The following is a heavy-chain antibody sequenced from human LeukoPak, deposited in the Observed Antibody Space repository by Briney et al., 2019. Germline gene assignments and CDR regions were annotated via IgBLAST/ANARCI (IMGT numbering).Heavy chain of an antibody. D-gene: IGHD3-22*01. J-gene: IGHJ3*02. CDR3: ARDHYYDTGGAFDI. CDR1: GFTVSHKY. Sequence: GGSLRLSCAVSGFTVSHKYMGWFRQAPGKGLEWVSLSFTASTSYYADSIKGRFTTSRDNSKNTLYLQMNSLRAEDTAVYYCARDHYYDTGGAFDIWGQGTMVTVSS. V-gene: IGHV3-66*01. CDR2: SFTASTS.